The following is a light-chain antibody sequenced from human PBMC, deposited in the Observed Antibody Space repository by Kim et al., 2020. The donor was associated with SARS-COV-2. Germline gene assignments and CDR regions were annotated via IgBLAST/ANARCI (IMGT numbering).Light chain of an antibody. J-gene: IGKJ2*01. CDR2: GAS. CDR3: QQYYSLPPYT. V-gene: IGKV1-8*01. Sequence: ASTGDRVTITCRASQGISTYLAWYQQKPGKTPELLIYGASTLQSGVPSRFSGSGSGTDFTLTISRLQSEDFGAYYCQQYYSLPPYTFGQGTKLEI. CDR1: QGISTY.